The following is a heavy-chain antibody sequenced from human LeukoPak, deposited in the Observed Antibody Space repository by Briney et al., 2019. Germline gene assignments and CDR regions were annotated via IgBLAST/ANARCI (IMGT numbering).Heavy chain of an antibody. CDR2: IYTSGST. V-gene: IGHV4-4*07. D-gene: IGHD1-26*01. Sequence: NTSETLSLTCTVSGGSIGSYYWSWIRQPAGKGQEWIGRIYTSGSTSYNPSLKSRVTMSVDTSKNQFSLKLSSVTAADTAVYYCARRSSVGAFDYWGQGTLVTVSS. CDR3: ARRSSVGAFDY. J-gene: IGHJ4*02. CDR1: GGSIGSYY.